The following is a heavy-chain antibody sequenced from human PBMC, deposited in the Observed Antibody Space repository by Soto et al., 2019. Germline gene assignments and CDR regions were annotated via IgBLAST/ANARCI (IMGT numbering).Heavy chain of an antibody. CDR2: IHHNGDT. V-gene: IGHV4-4*02. J-gene: IGHJ4*02. Sequence: SETLSLTCAVFGDSMNTNNWWSWVRQTPGKGLEWIGEIHHNGDTTYSPSLKSRVTMSLGKSKYQFSLRLTSVTAADTAVYYCARTRQSCSSSRCHDVYFDYWGRGTLVTVSS. CDR3: ARTRQSCSSSRCHDVYFDY. CDR1: GDSMNTNNW. D-gene: IGHD2-2*01.